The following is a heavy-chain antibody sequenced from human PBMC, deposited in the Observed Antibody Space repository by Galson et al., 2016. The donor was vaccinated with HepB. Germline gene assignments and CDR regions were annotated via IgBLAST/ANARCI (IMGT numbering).Heavy chain of an antibody. CDR2: VWYDGSRE. CDR1: RFSISNYG. CDR3: ASLLGYCGCGSCYEVDY. V-gene: IGHV3-33*01. J-gene: IGHJ4*02. Sequence: SLRLSCAAPRFSISNYGMHWVRQPPGKGLEWVAIVWYDGSREFYADSVQGRFTISRDNSKNTMYLQMNSLRVEDTAVYYCASLLGYCGCGSCYEVDYWGQGTLVTVTS. D-gene: IGHD2-15*01.